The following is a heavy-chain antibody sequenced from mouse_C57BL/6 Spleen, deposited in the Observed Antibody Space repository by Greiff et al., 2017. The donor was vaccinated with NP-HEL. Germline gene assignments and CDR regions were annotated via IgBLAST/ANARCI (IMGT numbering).Heavy chain of an antibody. D-gene: IGHD6-1*01. V-gene: IGHV5-17*01. CDR2: ISSGSSTI. Sequence: EVMLVESGGGLVKPGGSLKLSCAASGFTFSDYGMHWVRQAPEKGLEWVAYISSGSSTIYYADTVKGRFTISRDNAKNTLFLQMTSLRSEDTAMYYCASSLYWYFDVWGTGTTVTVSS. CDR3: ASSLYWYFDV. CDR1: GFTFSDYG. J-gene: IGHJ1*03.